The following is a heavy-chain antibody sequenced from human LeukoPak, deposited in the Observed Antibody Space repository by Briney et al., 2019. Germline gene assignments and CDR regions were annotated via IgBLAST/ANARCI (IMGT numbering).Heavy chain of an antibody. CDR2: IGISGGST. CDR3: ARANDLIDY. CDR1: GFTFSSYA. Sequence: GGSLRLSCAASGFTFSSYAMSWVRQAPGKGLEWVSTIGISGGSTYYADSVKGRFTISRDNSKNTLCLQMNSLTAEDTAVYYCARANDLIDYWGQGTLVTVSS. V-gene: IGHV3-23*01. J-gene: IGHJ4*02.